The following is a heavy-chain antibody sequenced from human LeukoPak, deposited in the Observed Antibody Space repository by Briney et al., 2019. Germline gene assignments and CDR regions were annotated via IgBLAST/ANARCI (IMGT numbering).Heavy chain of an antibody. Sequence: GGSLRLSCAASGFTFSSYAMHWVRQAPGKGLEYVTAISSNGGSTYYANSVKGRFTISRDNSKNTLYLQMGSLRAEDMAVYYCASLDVWGQGTTVTVSS. J-gene: IGHJ6*02. CDR2: ISSNGGST. CDR3: ASLDV. CDR1: GFTFSSYA. V-gene: IGHV3-64*01.